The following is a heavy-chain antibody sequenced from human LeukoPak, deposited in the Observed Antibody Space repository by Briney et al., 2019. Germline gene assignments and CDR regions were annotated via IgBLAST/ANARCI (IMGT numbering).Heavy chain of an antibody. CDR2: ISYDGTNK. CDR3: ASGDPDY. D-gene: IGHD4-17*01. Sequence: GGSLILSCSASGVTFSNYAMSCVRQPPGKGLEGGAVISYDGTNKCCADSVMGRFTISRDNSRNTLYLQMDSLRAEDTAMYYCASGDPDYWGQGTLVTVSS. CDR1: GVTFSNYA. V-gene: IGHV3-30*04. J-gene: IGHJ4*02.